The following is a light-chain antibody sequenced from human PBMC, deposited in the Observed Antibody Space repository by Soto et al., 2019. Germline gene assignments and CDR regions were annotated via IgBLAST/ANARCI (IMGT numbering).Light chain of an antibody. J-gene: IGKJ5*01. CDR3: QQYHNWPIT. CDR2: DVS. Sequence: EIVMTQSPATLSVTPGERVTLSCRAGQGVTTNFAWYQQKSGQSPRLLIYDVSIRATGVPARFSGTGSETDFTLTISGLQSEDSAVYFCQQYHNWPITFGQGTRLEIK. CDR1: QGVTTN. V-gene: IGKV3-15*01.